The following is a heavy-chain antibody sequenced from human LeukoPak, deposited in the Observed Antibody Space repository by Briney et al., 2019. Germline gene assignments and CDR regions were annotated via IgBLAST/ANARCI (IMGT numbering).Heavy chain of an antibody. J-gene: IGHJ6*03. CDR2: ISGGSRSI. V-gene: IGHV3-21*04. Sequence: GGSLRLSCAASKFIFGNYTMNWVRQAPEKGLEWVSSISGGSRSIYYADSVKGRFTTSRDNAKDSLSLQMNSLRAEDTGVYYCVRERSVKARQEGGHRYYYYMDVWGNGTTVTVSS. CDR3: VRERSVKARQEGGHRYYYYMDV. D-gene: IGHD6-6*01. CDR1: KFIFGNYT.